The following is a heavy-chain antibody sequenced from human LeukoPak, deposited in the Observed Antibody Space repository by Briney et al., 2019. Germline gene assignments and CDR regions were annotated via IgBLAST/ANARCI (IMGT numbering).Heavy chain of an antibody. D-gene: IGHD4-11*01. Sequence: PGGSLRLSCAASGFTFSSHAKHWIRQAPGKGLEYVSSTTGNGGSTYYASSVMGRFTISRDNSKNTLYLQMGSLRAEDMAVYYCVRDYYSKYPLGNYMDVWGKGTTVTVSS. J-gene: IGHJ6*03. CDR2: TTGNGGST. CDR1: GFTFSSHA. V-gene: IGHV3-64*01. CDR3: VRDYYSKYPLGNYMDV.